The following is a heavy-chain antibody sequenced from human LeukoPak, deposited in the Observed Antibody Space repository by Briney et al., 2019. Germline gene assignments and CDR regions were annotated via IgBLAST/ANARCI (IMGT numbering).Heavy chain of an antibody. Sequence: GGSLRLSCAASGLTFSNYAMNWVRQASGRGLEWVSGITDSGRKTYYADSVKGRFSISRDNSKNTLYLQMNSLRAEDTAVYYCAEYDFWSGYRIDYWGQGTLVTVSS. CDR2: ITDSGRKT. CDR1: GLTFSNYA. J-gene: IGHJ4*02. D-gene: IGHD3-3*01. V-gene: IGHV3-23*01. CDR3: AEYDFWSGYRIDY.